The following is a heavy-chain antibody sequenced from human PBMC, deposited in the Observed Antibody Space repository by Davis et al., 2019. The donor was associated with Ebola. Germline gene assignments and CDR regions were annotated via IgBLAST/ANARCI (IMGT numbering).Heavy chain of an antibody. CDR2: INPNTGGT. V-gene: IGHV1-2*02. D-gene: IGHD6-6*01. J-gene: IGHJ4*02. CDR1: GYTFTGHY. CDR3: ARDQPYVRSSGDFDS. Sequence: ASVKVSCKASGYTFTGHYMHWVRQAPGQGLEWMGWINPNTGGTNYAQKFRGRVTMTRDTSLTTTYMELISLRSDDTAVYYCARDQPYVRSSGDFDSWGQGTLVTVSS.